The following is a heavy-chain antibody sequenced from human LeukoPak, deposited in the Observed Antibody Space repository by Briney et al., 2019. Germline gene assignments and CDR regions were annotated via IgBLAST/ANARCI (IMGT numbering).Heavy chain of an antibody. CDR2: IYTSGST. CDR3: AKDHLMTTVNTPFDY. D-gene: IGHD4-11*01. J-gene: IGHJ4*02. CDR1: GGSIGGSISSFS. Sequence: SETLSLTCTVSGGSIGGSISSFSWSWIRQPAGKGLEWIGRIYTSGSTNYNPSLKSRITMSVDTSKNQFSLKLSSVTAADTAVYYCAKDHLMTTVNTPFDYWGQGTLVTVSS. V-gene: IGHV4-4*07.